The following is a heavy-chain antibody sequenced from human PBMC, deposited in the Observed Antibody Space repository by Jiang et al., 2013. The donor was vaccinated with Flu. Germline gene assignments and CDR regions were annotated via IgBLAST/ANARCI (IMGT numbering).Heavy chain of an antibody. CDR3: ARLGALGPKPPY. V-gene: IGHV4-39*01. Sequence: STYYNPSLKSRVTISVDTSKNQFSLKLSSVTAADTAVYYCARLGALGPKPPYWGQGTLVTVSS. CDR2: ST. J-gene: IGHJ4*02.